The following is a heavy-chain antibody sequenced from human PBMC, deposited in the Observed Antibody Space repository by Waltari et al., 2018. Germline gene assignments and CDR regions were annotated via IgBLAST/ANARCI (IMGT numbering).Heavy chain of an antibody. CDR1: GFTFSRYW. V-gene: IGHV3-74*01. J-gene: IGHJ4*02. CDR2: INSYGSST. Sequence: DVQLVESGGGLVQPGGSLRLSCAASGFTFSRYWKHWVRQVPGKGLMWVSRINSYGSSTTYADSVRGRFTISRDNAENTLYLQMNSLRVDDTAVYYCARAHIAVAAFDYWGQGSLVTTSS. D-gene: IGHD6-19*01. CDR3: ARAHIAVAAFDY.